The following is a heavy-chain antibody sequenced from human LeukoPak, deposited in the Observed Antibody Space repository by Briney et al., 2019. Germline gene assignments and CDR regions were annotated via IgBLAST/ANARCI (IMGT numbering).Heavy chain of an antibody. CDR1: GGSFSGYY. J-gene: IGHJ4*02. Sequence: SETLSLTCAVYGGSFSGYYWSWIRQPPGKGLEWIGEINHSGSTNYNPSLKSRVTISVDTSKNQFSLKLSSVTAADTAVYYCTRGQDRAKQGYWGQGVLVTVSS. CDR2: INHSGST. CDR3: TRGQDRAKQGY. D-gene: IGHD5-18*01. V-gene: IGHV4-34*01.